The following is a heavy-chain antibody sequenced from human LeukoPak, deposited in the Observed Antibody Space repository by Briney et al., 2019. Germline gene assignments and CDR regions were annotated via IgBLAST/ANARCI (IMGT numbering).Heavy chain of an antibody. CDR1: GFTFDDYA. V-gene: IGHV3-43D*03. CDR3: ARGSTTVAFEI. CDR2: ISWDGGST. D-gene: IGHD1-26*01. Sequence: GGSLRLSCAASGFTFDDYAMHWVRQAPGKGLEWVSLISWDGGSTYYADSVKGRFTISRENAKNILYLQMNSLRVGDTAVYYCARGSTTVAFEIWGQGTMVSVSS. J-gene: IGHJ3*02.